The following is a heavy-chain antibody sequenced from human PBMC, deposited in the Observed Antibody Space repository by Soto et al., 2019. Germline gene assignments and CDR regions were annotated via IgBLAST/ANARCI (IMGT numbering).Heavy chain of an antibody. D-gene: IGHD1-26*01. CDR2: MSYDGSNE. CDR1: GFTFSHYA. Sequence: QVQLVESGGGVVQPGRSLRLSCAASGFTFSHYAMHWVRQAPGKGLEWVALMSYDGSNEYYADSVKGRFTISRDNSKNTLYLQMNSLRAEDTAVYYCAKVGSPNFDYWGQGTLVTVSS. J-gene: IGHJ4*02. V-gene: IGHV3-30*18. CDR3: AKVGSPNFDY.